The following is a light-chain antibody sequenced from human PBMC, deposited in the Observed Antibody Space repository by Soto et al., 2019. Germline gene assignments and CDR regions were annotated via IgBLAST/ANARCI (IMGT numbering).Light chain of an antibody. CDR3: QQLYSYPRT. CDR1: QAVSGY. CDR2: AAS. Sequence: DIQLTQSTSFLSASVGDRVIITCRASQAVSGYLAWYQQKPGKAPRLLIYAASTLQSGVPSRFSGSASGTEFTLTINSLQPEDFATYYCQQLYSYPRTFGQGTKLEIK. V-gene: IGKV1-9*01. J-gene: IGKJ2*01.